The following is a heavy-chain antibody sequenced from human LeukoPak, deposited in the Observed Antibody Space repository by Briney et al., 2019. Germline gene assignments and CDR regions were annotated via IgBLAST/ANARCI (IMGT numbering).Heavy chain of an antibody. Sequence: SETLSLTCAVYGGSFSGYYWSWIRQPPGKGLEWIWEINHSGSTNYNPSLKSRVTISVDTSKNQFSLKLSSVTAADTAVYYCARGGRQGITMVRGVKRLNWFDPWGQGTLVTVSS. J-gene: IGHJ5*02. CDR2: INHSGST. CDR3: ARGGRQGITMVRGVKRLNWFDP. CDR1: GGSFSGYY. V-gene: IGHV4-34*01. D-gene: IGHD3-10*01.